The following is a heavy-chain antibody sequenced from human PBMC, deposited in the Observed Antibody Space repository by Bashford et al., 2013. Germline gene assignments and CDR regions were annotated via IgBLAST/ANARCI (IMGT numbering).Heavy chain of an antibody. Sequence: VRQAPGKGLEWISYISSSGSTTDYADSVKGRFTISRDNAKDSLYLQMNSLKFEDTAVYYCASLWVMGVWGKGTTVTVSS. V-gene: IGHV3-48*03. CDR3: ASLWVMGV. CDR2: ISSSGSTT. J-gene: IGHJ6*03. D-gene: IGHD7-27*01.